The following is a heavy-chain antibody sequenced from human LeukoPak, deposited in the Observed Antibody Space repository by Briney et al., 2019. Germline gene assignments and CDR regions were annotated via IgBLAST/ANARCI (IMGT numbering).Heavy chain of an antibody. D-gene: IGHD1-14*01. V-gene: IGHV3-23*01. J-gene: IGHJ5*02. CDR1: GFTFSSYA. CDR2: ISGSGGST. CDR3: AKGPPSGGGDKEYNWFDP. Sequence: PGGSLRLSCAASGFTFSSYAMSWVRQAPGKGLEWVSAISGSGGSTYYADSVKGRFTISRDNSKNTLYLQMNSLRAEDTAVYYCAKGPPSGGGDKEYNWFDPWGQGTLVTVSS.